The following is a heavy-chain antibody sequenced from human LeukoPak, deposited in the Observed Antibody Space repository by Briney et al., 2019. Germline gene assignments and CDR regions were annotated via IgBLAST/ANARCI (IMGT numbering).Heavy chain of an antibody. CDR3: AHLDHDDYPTDDAFDI. D-gene: IGHD4-17*01. CDR2: IYWDDDK. CDR1: GFSLSTPGVG. Sequence: SGPTLVKPTQTLTLTCSFSGFSLSTPGVGVGWIRQPPGKALEWLALIYWDDDKLYSPSLRSRLTITKDTSKNQVVLTMTNMDPVDTATYFCAHLDHDDYPTDDAFDIWGQGTMVTVSS. V-gene: IGHV2-5*02. J-gene: IGHJ3*02.